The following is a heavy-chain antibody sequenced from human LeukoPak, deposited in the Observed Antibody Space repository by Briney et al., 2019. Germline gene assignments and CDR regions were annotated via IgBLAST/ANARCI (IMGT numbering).Heavy chain of an antibody. Sequence: GGSLRLSCAASGFNFNNAWMSWVRQAPGKGLEWVAVISYDGSNKYYADSVKGRFTISRDNSKNTLYLQMNSLRAEDTAVYYCAKVNVQDYWGQGTLVTVSS. V-gene: IGHV3-30*18. CDR1: GFNFNNAW. CDR3: AKVNVQDY. D-gene: IGHD1-1*01. CDR2: ISYDGSNK. J-gene: IGHJ4*02.